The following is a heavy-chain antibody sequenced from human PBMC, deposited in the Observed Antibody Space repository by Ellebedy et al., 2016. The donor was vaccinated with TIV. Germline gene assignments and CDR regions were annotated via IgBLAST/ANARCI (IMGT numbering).Heavy chain of an antibody. Sequence: ASVKVSCKGSGYTFTSYWIGWVRQMPGKGLEWMGIIYPGDSDVRYSPSFQGQVTISADKSISTAYLQWSSLEASDTAIYYCARHRDYYFDYWGQGTLVTVSS. CDR1: GYTFTSYW. CDR2: IYPGDSDV. V-gene: IGHV5-51*01. CDR3: ARHRDYYFDY. J-gene: IGHJ4*02.